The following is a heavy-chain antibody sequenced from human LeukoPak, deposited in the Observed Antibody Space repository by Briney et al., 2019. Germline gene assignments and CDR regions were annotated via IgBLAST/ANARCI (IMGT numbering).Heavy chain of an antibody. D-gene: IGHD4-23*01. V-gene: IGHV1-2*02. CDR1: GYTFTDFY. Sequence: ASVKVSRKASGYTFTDFYMHWVRQAPGQGLEWMGWINPKNGGTNYAQKLQGRVTMTTDTSTSTAYMELRSLRSDDTAVYYCARNAPSLRWNGWHYWFDPWGQGTLVTVSS. J-gene: IGHJ5*02. CDR2: INPKNGGT. CDR3: ARNAPSLRWNGWHYWFDP.